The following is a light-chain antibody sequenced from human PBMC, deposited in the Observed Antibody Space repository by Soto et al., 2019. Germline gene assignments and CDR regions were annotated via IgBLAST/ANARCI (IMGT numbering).Light chain of an antibody. CDR3: AAWHDSLNALV. J-gene: IGLJ2*01. Sequence: QSVLTQPPSASGTPGQRVTISCSGSSSNIGSNTVNWYQQLPGTAPKLLIYSNNQRPSGVPARFSGSKSGTSASLAISGLPSEHEADYYCAAWHDSLNALVFGGATKLTVL. CDR1: SSNIGSNT. CDR2: SNN. V-gene: IGLV1-44*01.